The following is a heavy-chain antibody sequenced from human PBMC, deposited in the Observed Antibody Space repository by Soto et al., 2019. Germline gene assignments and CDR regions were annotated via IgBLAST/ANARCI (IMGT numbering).Heavy chain of an antibody. D-gene: IGHD6-6*01. V-gene: IGHV4-34*01. Sequence: SETLSLTCAVYGGSFSGYYWSWIRQPPGKGLEWIGEINHSGSTNYNPSLKSRVTISVDTSKNQFSLKLSSVTAADTAVYYCARAGSSRPNWFDPWGQGTLVTVSS. J-gene: IGHJ5*02. CDR3: ARAGSSRPNWFDP. CDR1: GGSFSGYY. CDR2: INHSGST.